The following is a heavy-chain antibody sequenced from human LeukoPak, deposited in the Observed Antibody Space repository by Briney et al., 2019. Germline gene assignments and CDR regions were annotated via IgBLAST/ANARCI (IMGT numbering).Heavy chain of an antibody. CDR3: ARGQRITMTD. CDR1: GGSMSNNY. CDR2: IRTTGST. D-gene: IGHD3-22*01. Sequence: SETLSLTCIVSGGSMSNNYWGWIRQPAEKGLEWIGRIRTTGSTNYNPSLNSRVTMSLDMSKKQFSLRLTSVTAADTAVYYCARGQRITMTDWGQGTLVTVSS. V-gene: IGHV4-4*07. J-gene: IGHJ4*02.